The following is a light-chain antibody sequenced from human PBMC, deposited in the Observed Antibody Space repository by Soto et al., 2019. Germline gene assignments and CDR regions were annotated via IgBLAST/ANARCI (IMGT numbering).Light chain of an antibody. CDR1: GSNIGAGYD. J-gene: IGLJ1*01. CDR3: QSYDSSLSGSYV. CDR2: GNS. Sequence: QSVRTQPPSVSGAPGPRVTISCTGSGSNIGAGYDVHWYQQLPGTAPKLLIYGNSNRPSGVPDRFSGSKSGTSASLAITGLQAEDEADYYCQSYDSSLSGSYVFGTGTKVTVL. V-gene: IGLV1-40*01.